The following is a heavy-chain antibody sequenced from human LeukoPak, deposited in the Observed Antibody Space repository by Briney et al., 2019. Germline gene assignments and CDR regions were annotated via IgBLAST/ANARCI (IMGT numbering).Heavy chain of an antibody. V-gene: IGHV3-33*06. CDR1: GFTFSSYG. J-gene: IGHJ4*02. Sequence: GGPLRLSCAASGFTFSSYGMHWVRQAPGKGLEWVAVIWYDGSNKYYADSVKGRFTISRDNSKNTLYLQMNSLRAEDTAVYYCAKDRDSGSYYASLLFDYWGQGTLVTVSS. D-gene: IGHD1-26*01. CDR3: AKDRDSGSYYASLLFDY. CDR2: IWYDGSNK.